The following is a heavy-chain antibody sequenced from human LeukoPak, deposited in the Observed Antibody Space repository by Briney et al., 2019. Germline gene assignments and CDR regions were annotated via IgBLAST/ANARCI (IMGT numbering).Heavy chain of an antibody. J-gene: IGHJ6*02. D-gene: IGHD2-2*01. Sequence: GGSLRLSCAASGFTFRNYRMNWVRQAPGKGLEWVSYISISSSTIYYGDSVKGRFTISRDNAKNSVYLQMNSLRDEDTAVYYCARELGYCSGTTCSVHYYGMDVWGQGTTVTVSS. CDR1: GFTFRNYR. CDR3: ARELGYCSGTTCSVHYYGMDV. V-gene: IGHV3-48*02. CDR2: ISISSSTI.